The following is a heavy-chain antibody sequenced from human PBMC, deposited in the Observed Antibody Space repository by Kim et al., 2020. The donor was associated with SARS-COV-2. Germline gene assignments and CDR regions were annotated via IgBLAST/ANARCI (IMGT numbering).Heavy chain of an antibody. V-gene: IGHV3-21*01. D-gene: IGHD6-19*01. CDR1: GFTFSSYS. CDR2: ITTTSTYI. CDR3: ARGSGGIDY. Sequence: GGSLRLSCAVSGFTFSSYSMNWVRQAPGKGLEWVSSITTTSTYIYYADSVKGRFTISRDNAKNSLYLQMNSLRADDTAVYYCARGSGGIDYWGQGTLLTV. J-gene: IGHJ4*02.